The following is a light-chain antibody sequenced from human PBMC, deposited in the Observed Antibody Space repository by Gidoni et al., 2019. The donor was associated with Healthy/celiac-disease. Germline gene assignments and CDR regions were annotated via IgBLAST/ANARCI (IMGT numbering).Light chain of an antibody. CDR3: QQRSNWPPNT. J-gene: IGKJ2*01. CDR1: QSVSSY. Sequence: ILLPQSPATLSLSPGERATPSCRASQSVSSYLAWYQQKPGQAPRLLIYDASNRATGIPARFSGSGSGTDFTLTISSLEPEDFAVYYCQQRSNWPPNTFGQGTKLEIK. V-gene: IGKV3-11*01. CDR2: DAS.